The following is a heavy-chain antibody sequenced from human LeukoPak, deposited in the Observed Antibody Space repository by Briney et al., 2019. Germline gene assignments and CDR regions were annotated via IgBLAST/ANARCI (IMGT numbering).Heavy chain of an antibody. J-gene: IGHJ4*02. CDR2: IRSSVSTI. V-gene: IGHV3-48*03. Sequence: GGSVRLSCAASGFTFSSYEMNWVRQAPGKGLEGVSYIRSSVSTIYYAESVKGRFTISRDNAKNSLYLQMNSLRAEDTAVHYCARDRRYCSGGSCYFPPRWGQGTLVTVSS. CDR1: GFTFSSYE. CDR3: ARDRRYCSGGSCYFPPR. D-gene: IGHD2-15*01.